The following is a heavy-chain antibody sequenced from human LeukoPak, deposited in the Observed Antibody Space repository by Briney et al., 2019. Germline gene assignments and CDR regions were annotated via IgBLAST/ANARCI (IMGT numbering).Heavy chain of an antibody. J-gene: IGHJ4*02. V-gene: IGHV4-59*08. CDR3: ARSEYYFDY. CDR2: IYYSGST. CDR1: GGSISSYY. Sequence: SETLSLTCTVSGGSISSYYWSWIRQPPGKGLEWIGYIYYSGSTNYNPSLKSRVTISVDTSKNQFSLKLSSVTAADTAVYYCARSEYYFDYWGQGPLVTVSS.